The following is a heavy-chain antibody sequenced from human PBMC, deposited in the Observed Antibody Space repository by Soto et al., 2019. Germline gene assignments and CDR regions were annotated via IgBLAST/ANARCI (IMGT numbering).Heavy chain of an antibody. CDR2: IYYSGST. D-gene: IGHD6-19*01. CDR3: ADRAVANDY. J-gene: IGHJ4*02. Sequence: QVQLQESGPGLVKPSQTLSLTCTVSGGSISSGDYYWSWIRQPPGKGLEWIGYIYYSGSTYYNPSLESRVTIAIDTSKNQFALRLGSVTAADTAVYYCADRAVANDYWGQGPLVTVSS. CDR1: GGSISSGDYY. V-gene: IGHV4-30-4*01.